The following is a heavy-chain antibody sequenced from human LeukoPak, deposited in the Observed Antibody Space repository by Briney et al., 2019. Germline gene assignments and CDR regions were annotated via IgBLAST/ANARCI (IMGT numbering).Heavy chain of an antibody. Sequence: GGSLRLSCAASGFTFDDYGMSWVRQAPGKGLEWVSVIYSGGSTYYADSVKGRFTISRDNSKNTLYLQMNSLRAEDTAVYYCAREEPSSGLFDYWGQGTLVTVSS. CDR1: GFTFDDYG. CDR3: AREEPSSGLFDY. D-gene: IGHD3-22*01. V-gene: IGHV3-53*01. CDR2: IYSGGST. J-gene: IGHJ4*02.